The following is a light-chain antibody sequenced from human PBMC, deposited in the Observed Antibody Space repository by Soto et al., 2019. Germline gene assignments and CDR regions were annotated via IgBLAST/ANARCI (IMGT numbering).Light chain of an antibody. Sequence: EVVMTQSPATLSVSPGETATLSCRASQSVSSYLAWYQQKPGQAPRLLIYDASTRATGIPAKFSGSGSGTDFTLTISSLQPEDFAIYYCQQYSNWPPLYTFGQGTKV. CDR3: QQYSNWPPLYT. CDR2: DAS. J-gene: IGKJ2*01. V-gene: IGKV3-15*01. CDR1: QSVSSY.